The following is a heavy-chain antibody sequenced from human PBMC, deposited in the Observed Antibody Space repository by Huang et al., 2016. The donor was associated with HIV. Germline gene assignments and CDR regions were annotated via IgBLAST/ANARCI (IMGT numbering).Heavy chain of an antibody. J-gene: IGHJ4*02. CDR2: ISWNRAKI. D-gene: IGHD1-26*01. Sequence: EVQLVESGGNLIQTGGSLILAWAGSGFRFYNSAMYWVRQAPGKCLEWGSSISWNRAKIAYGDAGKGRFTIARDNARNSLYLQMNSLRPDDTALYYCVKGDIVGTANFFDYWGQGTQVSVSS. CDR3: VKGDIVGTANFFDY. CDR1: GFRFYNSA. V-gene: IGHV3-9*01.